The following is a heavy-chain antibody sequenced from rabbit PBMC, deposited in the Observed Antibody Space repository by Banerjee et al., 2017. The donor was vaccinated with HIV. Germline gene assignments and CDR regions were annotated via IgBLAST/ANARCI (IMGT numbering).Heavy chain of an antibody. Sequence: QSLEESGGGLVKPEGSLTLTCKASGFDLSSYYYMCWVRQAPGKGLEWIGCIWTGSGSTYYASWAKGRFTISKTSSTAVTLQMTSLTAADTATFFCARGTSYAGYGLNLWGPGTLVTVS. V-gene: IGHV1S40*01. CDR3: ARGTSYAGYGLNL. J-gene: IGHJ4*01. CDR1: GFDLSSYYY. CDR2: IWTGSGST. D-gene: IGHD7-1*01.